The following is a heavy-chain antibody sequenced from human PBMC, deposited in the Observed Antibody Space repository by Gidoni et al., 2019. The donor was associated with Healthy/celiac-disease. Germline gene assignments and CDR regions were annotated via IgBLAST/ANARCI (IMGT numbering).Heavy chain of an antibody. J-gene: IGHJ4*02. CDR2: ISSSGSTI. Sequence: EVQLVESGGGLVQPGGSLRLSCAASGFTFSSYEMNWVRQAPGKGLEGVSYISSSGSTIYYADSVKGRFTISRDNAKNSLYLQMNSLRAEDTAVYYCASVEMATTFDYWGQGTLVTVSS. CDR3: ASVEMATTFDY. D-gene: IGHD5-12*01. V-gene: IGHV3-48*03. CDR1: GFTFSSYE.